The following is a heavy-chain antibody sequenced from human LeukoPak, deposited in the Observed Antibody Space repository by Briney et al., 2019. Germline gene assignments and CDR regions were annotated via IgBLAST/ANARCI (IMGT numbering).Heavy chain of an antibody. CDR1: GYTLTSYY. V-gene: IGHV1-2*02. J-gene: IGHJ4*02. D-gene: IGHD6-19*01. CDR2: IKSNSGDT. CDR3: ARVISVAGTNFAALGH. Sequence: ASVKVSCKASGYTLTSYYMHWVRQAPGQGLEWMGWIKSNSGDTSYAQKFQGRVTMTRDTSISTAYMELSTLRSDDTAVYFCARVISVAGTNFAALGHWGQGTLVTVSS.